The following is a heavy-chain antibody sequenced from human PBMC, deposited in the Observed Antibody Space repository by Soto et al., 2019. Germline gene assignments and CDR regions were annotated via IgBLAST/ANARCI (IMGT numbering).Heavy chain of an antibody. CDR2: ISSSSSYT. Sequence: PVGSLRLSCAASGFTFSDYYMSWIRQAPGKGLEWVSYISSSSSYTNYADSVKGRFTISRDNAKNSLYLQMNSLRAEDTAVYYCARDRGIVGAGAYYYGMDVWGQGTTVTVSS. D-gene: IGHD1-26*01. J-gene: IGHJ6*02. CDR1: GFTFSDYY. V-gene: IGHV3-11*06. CDR3: ARDRGIVGAGAYYYGMDV.